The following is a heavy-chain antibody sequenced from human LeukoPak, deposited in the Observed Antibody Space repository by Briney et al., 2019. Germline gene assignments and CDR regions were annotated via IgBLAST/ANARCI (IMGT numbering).Heavy chain of an antibody. CDR1: GFTVSSNY. D-gene: IGHD3-16*01. V-gene: IGHV3-11*04. J-gene: IGHJ6*03. CDR2: ISGSDGST. CDR3: ARAGELRYMDV. Sequence: PGGSLRLSCAASGFTVSSNYMSWVRQAPGKGLEWVSAISGSDGSTYYADSVKGRFTISRDNAKNSLFLQMSSLRDDDTAIYYCARAGELRYMDVWGKGTAVTVSS.